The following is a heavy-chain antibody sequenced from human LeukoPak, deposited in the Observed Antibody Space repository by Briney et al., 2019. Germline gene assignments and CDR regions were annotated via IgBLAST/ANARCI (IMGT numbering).Heavy chain of an antibody. Sequence: GGSLRLSCAASGFTFSNYAMNWVRQAPGKGLEWVSGISGGGASRDYADSVKGRFTISRDNSKNTVLLQMDSLRAEDTAIYYCTKRSGVYSDNSGFFDYWGQGGLVTVSS. CDR3: TKRSGVYSDNSGFFDY. J-gene: IGHJ4*02. CDR1: GFTFSNYA. D-gene: IGHD1-26*01. V-gene: IGHV3-23*01. CDR2: ISGGGASR.